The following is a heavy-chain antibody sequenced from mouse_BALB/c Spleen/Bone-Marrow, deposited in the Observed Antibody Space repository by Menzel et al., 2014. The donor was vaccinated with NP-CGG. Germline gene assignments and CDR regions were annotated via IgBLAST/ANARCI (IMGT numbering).Heavy chain of an antibody. J-gene: IGHJ4*01. V-gene: IGHV10-1*02. CDR3: VRGIYYYGSNYKNSALDY. CDR1: GFTFNTFA. Sequence: EVQLVESGGGLVQPKGLLKLSCAASGFTFNTFAMNWVRQAPGKGLEWVARIRSKSNNFATYYADSVKGRFTISRDDSQSMLYLQMNNLKTEDTAMYYCVRGIYYYGSNYKNSALDYWGQGTSVSVSS. CDR2: IRSKSNNFAT. D-gene: IGHD1-1*01.